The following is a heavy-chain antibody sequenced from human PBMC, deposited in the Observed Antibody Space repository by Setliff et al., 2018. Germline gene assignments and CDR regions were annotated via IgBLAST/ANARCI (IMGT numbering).Heavy chain of an antibody. D-gene: IGHD6-13*01. CDR2: INHSGST. Sequence: SETLSLTCAVFGGSFSGYYWSWIRQPPGKGLEWIGEINHSGSTNYNPSLKSRVTISVDTSKNQFSLKLSSVTAADTAVYYCARGRIAAALYYFDYWGQGTLVTVSS. V-gene: IGHV4-34*01. CDR1: GGSFSGYY. J-gene: IGHJ4*02. CDR3: ARGRIAAALYYFDY.